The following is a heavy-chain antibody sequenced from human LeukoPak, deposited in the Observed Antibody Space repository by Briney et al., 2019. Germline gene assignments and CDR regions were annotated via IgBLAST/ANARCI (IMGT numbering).Heavy chain of an antibody. V-gene: IGHV4-34*01. D-gene: IGHD3-10*01. CDR2: INHSGNT. Sequence: SETLSLTCAVYGGSFSCYYWSWIRQPPGKGLEWIGEINHSGNTNYNPSLKSRVTISVDTSKNQFSLKLSSVTAADTAVYYCARVLTMVRGLIKNNWFDPWGQGTLVTVSS. CDR1: GGSFSCYY. J-gene: IGHJ5*02. CDR3: ARVLTMVRGLIKNNWFDP.